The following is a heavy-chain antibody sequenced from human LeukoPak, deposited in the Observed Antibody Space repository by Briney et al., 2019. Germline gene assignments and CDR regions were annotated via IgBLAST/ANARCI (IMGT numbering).Heavy chain of an antibody. Sequence: PGGSLRLSCAASGFTFSSYAMSWVRQAPGKGLEWVSGISGSGGSTYYADSVKGRFTISRDNSKNTLYLQMNSLRAEDTAVYYCAKGEPYSSGWYWGDAFDIWGQGTMVTVSS. V-gene: IGHV3-23*01. D-gene: IGHD6-19*01. CDR2: ISGSGGST. CDR1: GFTFSSYA. CDR3: AKGEPYSSGWYWGDAFDI. J-gene: IGHJ3*02.